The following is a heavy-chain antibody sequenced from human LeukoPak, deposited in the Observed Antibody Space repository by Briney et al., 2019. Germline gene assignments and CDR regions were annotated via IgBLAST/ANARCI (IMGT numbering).Heavy chain of an antibody. CDR1: GGSFSAYY. J-gene: IGHJ3*02. D-gene: IGHD2-15*01. CDR2: IYYTGST. Sequence: PSETLSLTCAVYGGSFSAYYWNWIRQPPGKGLEWIGYIYYTGSTNYNPSLKSRITISVDTSKNQFSLKLSSVTAADTAVYYCARLTGSPDAFDIWGQGTMVTVSS. CDR3: ARLTGSPDAFDI. V-gene: IGHV4-59*08.